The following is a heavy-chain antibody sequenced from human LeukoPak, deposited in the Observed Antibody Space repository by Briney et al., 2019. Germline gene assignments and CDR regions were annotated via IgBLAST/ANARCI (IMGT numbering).Heavy chain of an antibody. CDR1: GFSVSVNY. V-gene: IGHV3-53*01. CDR3: ARDSVGAPDY. J-gene: IGHJ4*02. CDR2: IHTDGTK. D-gene: IGHD1-26*01. Sequence: PGGSLRLSCEISGFSVSVNYINWVRQAPGKGLEWVSVIHTDGTKYYGDSVKGRFIISRDNAENSLYLQMNSLRAEDTAVYYCARDSVGAPDYWGQGTLVTVSS.